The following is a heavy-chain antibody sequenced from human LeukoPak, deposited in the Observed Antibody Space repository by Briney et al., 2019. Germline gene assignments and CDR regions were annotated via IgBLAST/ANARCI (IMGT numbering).Heavy chain of an antibody. CDR1: GFTFSTYA. V-gene: IGHV3-64D*09. Sequence: GGSLRLSCSASGFTFSTYATHWVRQAPGKGLEYVSAISSNGGSTYYADSVRGRFTISRDNSKKTLYLQMSSPRTEDTAVYYCVTLGLASPSDYWGQGTLVTVSS. CDR3: VTLGLASPSDY. J-gene: IGHJ4*02. D-gene: IGHD3/OR15-3a*01. CDR2: ISSNGGST.